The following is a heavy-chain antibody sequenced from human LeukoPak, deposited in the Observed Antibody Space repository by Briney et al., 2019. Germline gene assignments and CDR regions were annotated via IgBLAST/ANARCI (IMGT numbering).Heavy chain of an antibody. D-gene: IGHD2-2*01. CDR2: IHPNSGGT. CDR1: GYTFTGYY. J-gene: IGHJ4*02. Sequence: ALGKVSRKASGYTFTGYYMHWVRQAPGQGLEWMGWIHPNSGGTKYAQKFPGRVTMTKDTTISTGYMELSSLRTEDTAVYYCARDLRGYCSSTSCCRSGFDYWGQGNLVTVSS. V-gene: IGHV1-2*02. CDR3: ARDLRGYCSSTSCCRSGFDY.